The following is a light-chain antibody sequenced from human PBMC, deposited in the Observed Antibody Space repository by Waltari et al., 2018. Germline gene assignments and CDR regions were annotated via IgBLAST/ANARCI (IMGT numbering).Light chain of an antibody. V-gene: IGKV3-15*01. J-gene: IGKJ1*01. CDR3: QQYNNWWT. CDR1: QSVSSS. Sequence: MTQSPATLSVSPGERATLSCRASQSVSSSLAWYQQKPGQAPRLLVYGASTRATGIPARFSGSGSGTEFTLTISSLQSEDFAVYYCQQYNNWWTFGQGTKVEIK. CDR2: GAS.